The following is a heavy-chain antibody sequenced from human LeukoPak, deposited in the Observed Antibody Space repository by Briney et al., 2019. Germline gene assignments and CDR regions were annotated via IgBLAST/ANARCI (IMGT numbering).Heavy chain of an antibody. J-gene: IGHJ4*02. Sequence: SSETLSLTCTVSGGSISSYLCNWIRQSAGKGLEWIGRIYTSGSTNYNPSLKSRVTMSVDTSKNQFSLKLSSVTAADTAVYYCARETRDSIGYYRDYWGQGTLVTVSS. CDR3: ARETRDSIGYYRDY. D-gene: IGHD3-22*01. V-gene: IGHV4-4*07. CDR1: GGSISSYL. CDR2: IYTSGST.